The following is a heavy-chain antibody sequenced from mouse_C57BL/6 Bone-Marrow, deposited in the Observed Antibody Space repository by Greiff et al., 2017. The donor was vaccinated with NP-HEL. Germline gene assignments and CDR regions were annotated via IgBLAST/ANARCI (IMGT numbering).Heavy chain of an antibody. D-gene: IGHD2-1*01. CDR1: GFTFSNYW. CDR3: TVHGNYSDWYFDV. V-gene: IGHV6-3*01. J-gene: IGHJ1*03. Sequence: EVHLVESGGGLVQPGGSMKLSCVASGFTFSNYWMNWVRQSPEKGLEWVAQIRLKSDNYATHYAESVKGRFTISRDDSKSSVYLQMNNLRAEDTGIYYCTVHGNYSDWYFDVWGTGTTVTVSS. CDR2: IRLKSDNYAT.